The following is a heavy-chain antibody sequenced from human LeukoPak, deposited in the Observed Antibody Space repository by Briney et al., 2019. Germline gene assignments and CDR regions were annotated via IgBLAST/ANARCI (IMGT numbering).Heavy chain of an antibody. V-gene: IGHV3-7*05. D-gene: IGHD3-10*01. CDR3: ARWYSGSGGWVLDY. CDR1: GFSISNHQ. CDR2: IKQDGGEK. Sequence: PGGSRPLSWWGSGFSISNHQMNWFGQAPGKGRGWLAKIKQDGGEKHTTDSVEGRFTISRDNAKNSLFLQMTSLRVEDTAVYYCARWYSGSGGWVLDYWGQGTLATVSS. J-gene: IGHJ4*02.